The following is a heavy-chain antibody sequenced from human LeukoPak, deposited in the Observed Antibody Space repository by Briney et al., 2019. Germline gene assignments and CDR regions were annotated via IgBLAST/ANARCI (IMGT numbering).Heavy chain of an antibody. CDR2: ISGSGGST. CDR3: AKDVWVYAPSRGVDLWAFDY. V-gene: IGHV3-23*01. D-gene: IGHD3-10*01. J-gene: IGHJ4*02. CDR1: GFTFSSYA. Sequence: PGGSLRLSCAASGFTFSSYAMSWVRQAPGKGLEWVSAISGSGGSTYYADSVKGRFTISRDNSKNTLYLQMNSLRAEDTAVYYCAKDVWVYAPSRGVDLWAFDYWGQGTLVTVSS.